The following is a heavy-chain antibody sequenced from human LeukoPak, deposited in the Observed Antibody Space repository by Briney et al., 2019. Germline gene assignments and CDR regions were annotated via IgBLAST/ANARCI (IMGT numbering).Heavy chain of an antibody. D-gene: IGHD6-13*01. CDR2: ISYDGSNK. CDR3: AKDTAGTGSYYYYGMDV. V-gene: IGHV3-30*18. CDR1: GFTFSSYG. J-gene: IGHJ6*02. Sequence: GRSLRLSCAASGFTFSSYGMHWVRQAPGKGLEWVAVISYDGSNKYYADSVKGRFTISRDNSKNTLYLQMNSLRAEDTAVYYCAKDTAGTGSYYYYGMDVWGQGTTVTVSS.